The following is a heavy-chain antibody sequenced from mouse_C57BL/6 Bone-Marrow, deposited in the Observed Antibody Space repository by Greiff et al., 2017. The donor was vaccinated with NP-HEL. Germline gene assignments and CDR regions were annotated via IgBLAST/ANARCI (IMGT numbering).Heavy chain of an antibody. Sequence: VQLQQPGAELVKPGASVKMSCKASGYTFTTYPIEWMKQNHGKSLEWIGNFHPYNDDTKYNEKFKGKATLTVDKSSSTVYLELSRLTSDDSAVYYCARGGYGNYEGYYYAMDYWGQGTSVTVSS. CDR1: GYTFTTYP. V-gene: IGHV1-47*01. D-gene: IGHD2-1*01. CDR2: FHPYNDDT. J-gene: IGHJ4*01. CDR3: ARGGYGNYEGYYYAMDY.